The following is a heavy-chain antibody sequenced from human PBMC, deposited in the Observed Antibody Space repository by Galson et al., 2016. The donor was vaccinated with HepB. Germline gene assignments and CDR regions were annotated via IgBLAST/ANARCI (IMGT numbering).Heavy chain of an antibody. CDR3: TPTWLGVETSS. Sequence: SLRLSCAASGFTFGAYAMSWFRQAPGKGLEWVGFIRSNTYGGTTEYAASVKGRFTISRDDSNSIAYLRMNSLKTEDTAVYYCTPTWLGVETSSWGQGTLVTVSS. CDR1: GFTFGAYA. CDR2: IRSNTYGGTT. D-gene: IGHD1-26*01. J-gene: IGHJ4*02. V-gene: IGHV3-49*03.